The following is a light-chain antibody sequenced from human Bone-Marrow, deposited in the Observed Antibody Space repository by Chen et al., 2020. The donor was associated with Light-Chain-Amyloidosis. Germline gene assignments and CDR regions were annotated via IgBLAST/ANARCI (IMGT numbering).Light chain of an antibody. Sequence: EIVLIQSPATLSLSPGERATLSCRASQSINNFLAWYQQKPGQAPRVLIYDASDRATDIPARFSGSGSGTDFTLTISSREPEDFAVYSCQQRKDWPITFGQGTRLEIK. CDR1: QSINNF. CDR2: DAS. V-gene: IGKV3-11*01. J-gene: IGKJ5*01. CDR3: QQRKDWPIT.